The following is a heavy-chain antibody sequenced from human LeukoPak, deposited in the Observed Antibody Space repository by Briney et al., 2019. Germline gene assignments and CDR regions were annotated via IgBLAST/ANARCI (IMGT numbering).Heavy chain of an antibody. J-gene: IGHJ5*02. D-gene: IGHD3-10*01. CDR2: INPNSGGT. CDR1: GYTFTGYY. CDR3: ARSELLWFGELLYIWFDP. V-gene: IGHV1-2*02. Sequence: GASVKVSCKASGYTFTGYYMHWVRQAPGQGLEWMGWINPNSGGTNYAQKFQGRVTMTRDTSISTAYMELSRLRSDDTAVYYCARSELLWFGELLYIWFDPWGQGTLVTVSS.